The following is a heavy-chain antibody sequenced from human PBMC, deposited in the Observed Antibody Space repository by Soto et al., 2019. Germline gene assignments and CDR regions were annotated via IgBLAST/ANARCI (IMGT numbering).Heavy chain of an antibody. CDR3: ARDMRGFYYDRTNWFDP. D-gene: IGHD3-22*01. CDR2: IYYSGST. J-gene: IGHJ5*02. CDR1: VGSSSSYY. V-gene: IGHV4-59*01. Sequence: PSETLSLTCTVSVGSSSSYYWSWIRQPPGKGLEWIGYIYYSGSTNYNPSLKSRVTISVDTSKNQFSLKLSSVTAADTAVYYCARDMRGFYYDRTNWFDPWGQGTLVTVSS.